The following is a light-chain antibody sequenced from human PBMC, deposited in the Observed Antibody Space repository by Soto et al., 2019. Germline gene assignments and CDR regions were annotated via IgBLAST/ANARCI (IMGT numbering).Light chain of an antibody. CDR3: CSYVDTDTWV. CDR2: GVS. Sequence: QSVLTQPRSVSGSPGQSVTISCTGTNSDVGGYNYVSWYQQYPGKAPNLMISGVSERPSGVPDRFSGSKSGNTASLTITGLQAEDEADYYCCSYVDTDTWVFGGGTKLPVL. V-gene: IGLV2-11*01. CDR1: NSDVGGYNY. J-gene: IGLJ3*02.